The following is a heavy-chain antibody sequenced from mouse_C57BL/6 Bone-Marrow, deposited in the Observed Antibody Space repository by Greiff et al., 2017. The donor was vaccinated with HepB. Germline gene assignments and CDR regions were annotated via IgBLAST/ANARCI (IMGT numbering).Heavy chain of an antibody. D-gene: IGHD3-2*02. CDR1: GYSFTGYY. J-gene: IGHJ1*03. Sequence: VQLKQSGPELVKPGASVKISCKASGYSFTGYYMNWVKQSPEKSLEWIGEINPSTGGTTYNQKFKAKATLTVDKSSSTAYMQLKSLTSEDSAVYYCASLRQLRLLWYFDVWGTGTTVTVSS. CDR2: INPSTGGT. V-gene: IGHV1-42*01. CDR3: ASLRQLRLLWYFDV.